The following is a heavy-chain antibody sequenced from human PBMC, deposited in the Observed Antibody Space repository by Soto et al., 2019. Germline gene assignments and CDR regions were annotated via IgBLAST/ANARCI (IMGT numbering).Heavy chain of an antibody. D-gene: IGHD3-10*01. CDR1: GYTFTSYG. Sequence: ASVKVSCKASGYTFTSYGISWGRQAPVQGLEGMGWISADNGNTNYAQKLQGRVTMTTDTSTSTACMELRSLRSDDTALYYCARGSTASYPGSRIFDFWRRGTLVTVSS. V-gene: IGHV1-18*04. CDR3: ARGSTASYPGSRIFDF. J-gene: IGHJ4*02. CDR2: ISADNGNT.